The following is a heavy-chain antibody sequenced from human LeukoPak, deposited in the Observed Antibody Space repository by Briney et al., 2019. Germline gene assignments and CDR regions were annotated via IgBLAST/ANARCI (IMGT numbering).Heavy chain of an antibody. D-gene: IGHD6-19*01. CDR1: GYTFSGYY. J-gene: IGHJ4*02. CDR2: INPYSGGT. CDR3: ARDRGQWLDLLGVCDY. V-gene: IGHV1-2*06. Sequence: GASVKVSCKASGYTFSGYYMHWVRQAPGQGLEWMGRINPYSGGTNYAQKFQGRVTMTRDTSISTAYMELSRLRSDDTAVYYCARDRGQWLDLLGVCDYWGQGTLVTVSS.